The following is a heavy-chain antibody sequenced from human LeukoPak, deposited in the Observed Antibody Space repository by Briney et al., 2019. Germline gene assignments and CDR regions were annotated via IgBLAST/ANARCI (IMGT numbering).Heavy chain of an antibody. CDR3: ASHLGYSYGYNYYYYMDV. J-gene: IGHJ6*03. V-gene: IGHV4-34*01. CDR2: INHSGST. D-gene: IGHD5-18*01. Sequence: PGGSLRLSCAASGFTFRTYGMSWIRQPPGKGLEWIGEINHSGSTNYNPSLKSRVTISVDTSKNQLSLKLSSVTAADTAVYYCASHLGYSYGYNYYYYMDVWGKGTTVTISS. CDR1: GFTFRTYG.